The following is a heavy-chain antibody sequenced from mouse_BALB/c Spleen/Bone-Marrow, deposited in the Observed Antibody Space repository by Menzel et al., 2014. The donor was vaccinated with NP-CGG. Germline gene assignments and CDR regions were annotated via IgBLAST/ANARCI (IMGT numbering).Heavy chain of an antibody. J-gene: IGHJ3*01. Sequence: VKLMESGAELVRPGVSVKISCKGSGYTFPDYAMHWVKQSHAKSLEWIGVISTYYGDASYNQKFKGKATMTVDKSSSTAYMELARLTSEDSAIYYCASRGGSSWFAYWGQGTLVTVSA. CDR3: ASRGGSSWFAY. CDR1: GYTFPDYA. V-gene: IGHV1S137*01. CDR2: ISTYYGDA.